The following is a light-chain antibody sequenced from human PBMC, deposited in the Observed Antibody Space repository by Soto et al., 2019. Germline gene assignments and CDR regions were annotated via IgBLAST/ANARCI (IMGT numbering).Light chain of an antibody. CDR2: DVS. CDR1: SSDVGAYNY. J-gene: IGLJ1*01. Sequence: QSVLTQPASLSGSPGQSITISCTGTSSDVGAYNYVSWYQQHPGKAPKLMIYDVSNRPSGVSNRFSGSKSGNTASLTFSGLQAEDEADYYCTSYTSSRTRVFGTGTKVTVL. CDR3: TSYTSSRTRV. V-gene: IGLV2-14*01.